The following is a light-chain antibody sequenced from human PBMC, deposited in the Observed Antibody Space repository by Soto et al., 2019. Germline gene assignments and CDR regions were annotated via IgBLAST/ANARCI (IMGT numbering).Light chain of an antibody. CDR1: RSDVGGYDF. Sequence: QSALAQPASVPGSPGQSITISCTGTRSDVGGYDFVSWYQQHPGKAPRVVLYEVTNRPSGVSDRFSGSKSGNTASLTISGLQAEDEADYYCCSYVSSKTYVFGTGTKV. CDR3: CSYVSSKTYV. CDR2: EVT. J-gene: IGLJ1*01. V-gene: IGLV2-14*01.